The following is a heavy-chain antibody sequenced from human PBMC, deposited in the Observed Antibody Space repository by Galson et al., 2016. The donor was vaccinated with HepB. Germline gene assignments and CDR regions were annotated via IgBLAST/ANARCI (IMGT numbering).Heavy chain of an antibody. V-gene: IGHV1-18*01. CDR3: AREQGVGYAMDV. J-gene: IGHJ6*02. CDR1: GYTFNNYG. Sequence: SVKVSCKASGYTFNNYGVNWVRQAPGQGLEWMGWISPYSGDTYYAQNLQGRVTMTTDTSTSTPYRELKSLRSDDTARYYCAREQGVGYAMDVWGQGTTVTVSS. D-gene: IGHD1-26*01. CDR2: ISPYSGDT.